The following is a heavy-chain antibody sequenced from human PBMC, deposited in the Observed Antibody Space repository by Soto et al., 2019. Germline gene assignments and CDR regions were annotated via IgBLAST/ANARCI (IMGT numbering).Heavy chain of an antibody. CDR2: ISAYNGNT. J-gene: IGHJ6*02. CDR1: GYTFTSYG. V-gene: IGHV1-18*01. D-gene: IGHD3-3*01. CDR3: ARRVAIFGVVNYYYYGMDV. Sequence: GDSVKVSCNASGYTFTSYGISWVRQAPGQGLEWMGWISAYNGNTNYAQKLQGRVTMTTDTSTSTAYMELRSLRSDDTAVYYCARRVAIFGVVNYYYYGMDVWGQGTTVTVSS.